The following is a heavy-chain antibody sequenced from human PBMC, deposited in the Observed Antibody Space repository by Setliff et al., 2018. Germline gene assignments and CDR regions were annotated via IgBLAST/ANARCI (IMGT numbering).Heavy chain of an antibody. CDR3: AKTFEGYYSDSSGYYYSAPLYPNMDY. J-gene: IGHJ4*02. Sequence: PGGSLRLSCAASGFTFSNSDMSWVRQAPGKGLEWVSTISGNGGRTYYAVSVEGRFTISRDNSKNTLYLQMIGLSDEDTALYYCAKTFEGYYSDSSGYYYSAPLYPNMDYWGQGTLVTVSS. CDR2: ISGNGGRT. V-gene: IGHV3-23*01. D-gene: IGHD3-22*01. CDR1: GFTFSNSD.